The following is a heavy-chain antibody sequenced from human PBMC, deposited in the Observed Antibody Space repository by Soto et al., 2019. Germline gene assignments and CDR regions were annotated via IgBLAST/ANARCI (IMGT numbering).Heavy chain of an antibody. Sequence: QVQLVQSGAEVKKPGSSVKVSCKACGGTFSSYAISWVRQAPGQGLEWMGGIIPIFGTANYAQKFQGRVTITADESTSTAYMELSSLRSEDTAVYYCARSRVTYYYDRSAFDIWGQGTMVTVSS. V-gene: IGHV1-69*01. CDR1: GGTFSSYA. J-gene: IGHJ3*02. CDR2: IIPIFGTA. D-gene: IGHD3-22*01. CDR3: ARSRVTYYYDRSAFDI.